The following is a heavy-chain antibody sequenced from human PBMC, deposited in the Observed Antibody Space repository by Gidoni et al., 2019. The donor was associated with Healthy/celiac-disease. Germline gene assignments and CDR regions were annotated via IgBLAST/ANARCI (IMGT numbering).Heavy chain of an antibody. D-gene: IGHD2-2*03. J-gene: IGHJ6*02. CDR1: GGTFSSYA. CDR3: ARDGYCSSTSCYRYYYYGMDV. CDR2: IIPIFGTA. Sequence: QVQLVQSGAEVKKPGSSVKVSCKASGGTFSSYAISWVRQAPGQGLEWMGGIIPIFGTANYAQKFQGRVTITADESTSTAYMELSSLRSEDTAVYYCARDGYCSSTSCYRYYYYGMDVWGQGTTVTVSS. V-gene: IGHV1-69*01.